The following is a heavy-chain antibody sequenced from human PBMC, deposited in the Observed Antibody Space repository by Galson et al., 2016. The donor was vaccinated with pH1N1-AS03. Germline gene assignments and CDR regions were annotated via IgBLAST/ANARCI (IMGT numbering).Heavy chain of an antibody. V-gene: IGHV1-69*13. J-gene: IGHJ6*02. CDR1: GGTFSSYA. Sequence: QSGAEVKEPGASVKVSCKVSGGTFSSYAISWVRQAPGQGLEWMGGIIPIFGTPNFAQKFQGRVTITADESTSTAYMELSSLRSEDTAVYYWARVCGEDGRGGYKGASAMDAWGQGTTVTVSS. D-gene: IGHD5-24*01. CDR2: IIPIFGTP. CDR3: ARVCGEDGRGGYKGASAMDA.